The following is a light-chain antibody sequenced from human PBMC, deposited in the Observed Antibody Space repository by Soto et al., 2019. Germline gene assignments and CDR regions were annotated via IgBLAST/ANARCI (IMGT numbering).Light chain of an antibody. CDR3: SSYTSTNFVI. Sequence: QSALTQPAAVSGSPGQSITISCTGSSGDIGDYKYVSWYKQHPGKAPKLMIYDVSNRPSGVSNRFSASKSGNTASLTISGLKAEDEADYYCSSYTSTNFVIFGGGTKVTVL. CDR1: SGDIGDYKY. V-gene: IGLV2-14*01. CDR2: DVS. J-gene: IGLJ2*01.